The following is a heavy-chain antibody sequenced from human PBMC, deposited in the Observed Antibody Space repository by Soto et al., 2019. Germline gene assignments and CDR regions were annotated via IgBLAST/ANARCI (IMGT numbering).Heavy chain of an antibody. V-gene: IGHV3-7*05. Sequence: GGSLRLSCAASGFTFSSYWMSWVRQAPGKGLEWVANIKEDGSEKYYVDSVKVRFTISRDNAKNSLYLQMNSLRAEDPAVYYCARDGLGIAAAGKFAHFDYWGQGTLVTVSS. CDR3: ARDGLGIAAAGKFAHFDY. CDR1: GFTFSSYW. D-gene: IGHD6-13*01. J-gene: IGHJ4*02. CDR2: IKEDGSEK.